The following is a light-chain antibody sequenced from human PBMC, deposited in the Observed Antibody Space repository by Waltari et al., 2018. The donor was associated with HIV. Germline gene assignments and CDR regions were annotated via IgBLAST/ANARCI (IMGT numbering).Light chain of an antibody. Sequence: SSGLTQDPAVSVAWGQTVRITCQGDSPKRSSASRYQQKPRQAPVLVIYGKNNRPSGIPDRFSGSSSGNTASLTITGAQAEDEADYYCNSRDSSGNHLVVFGGGTKLTVL. CDR1: SPKRSS. J-gene: IGLJ2*01. CDR3: NSRDSSGNHLVV. CDR2: GKN. V-gene: IGLV3-19*01.